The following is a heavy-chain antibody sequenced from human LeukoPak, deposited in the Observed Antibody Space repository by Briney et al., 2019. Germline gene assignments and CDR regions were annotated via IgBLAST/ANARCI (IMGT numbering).Heavy chain of an antibody. Sequence: GGSLRLSCAASGFTFSSYAMSWVRQAPGKGLEWVSAISGSGGSTYYADSVKGRFTISRDNAKNSLYLQMDSLRVDDTAIYYCAKSLDYWGQGTLVTVSS. J-gene: IGHJ4*02. CDR3: AKSLDY. CDR2: ISGSGGST. CDR1: GFTFSSYA. V-gene: IGHV3-23*01.